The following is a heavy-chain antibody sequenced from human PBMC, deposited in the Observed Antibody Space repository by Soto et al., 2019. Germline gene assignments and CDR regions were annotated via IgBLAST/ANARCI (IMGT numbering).Heavy chain of an antibody. V-gene: IGHV4-31*11. D-gene: IGHD3-9*01. Sequence: TQSLTCVVFERSRRRVVYYWSWLRMLPGKGLEWLGYISYRGATYSNTSLKSRLSLSLDTSQDTFSLRLAYVTAVATDVYYCPGMLAEGYLDEYLDTWGQGIVVTVSS. CDR2: ISYRGAT. CDR1: ERSRRRVVYY. CDR3: PGMLAEGYLDEYLDT. J-gene: IGHJ4*02.